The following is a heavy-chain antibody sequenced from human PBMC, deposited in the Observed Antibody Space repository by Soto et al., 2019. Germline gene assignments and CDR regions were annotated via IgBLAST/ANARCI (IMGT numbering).Heavy chain of an antibody. CDR2: IYYSGST. V-gene: IGHV4-39*01. Sequence: SETLSLTCTVSGGPISSSSYYWGWIRQPPGKGLEWVGHIYYSGSTYYNPSLKSRVTVSVDTSNNQFSLKLSSATAADTAVYYCARGHYDFWSGSYTHFDYWAQGTLVT. D-gene: IGHD3-3*01. CDR1: GGPISSSSYY. J-gene: IGHJ4*02. CDR3: ARGHYDFWSGSYTHFDY.